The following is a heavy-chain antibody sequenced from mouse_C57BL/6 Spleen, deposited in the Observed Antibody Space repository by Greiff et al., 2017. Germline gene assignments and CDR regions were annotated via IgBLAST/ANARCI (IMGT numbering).Heavy chain of an antibody. Sequence: VQLQQSGPGLVQPSQSLSITCTVSGFSLTSSGVHWVRPSPGKGLEWLGVIWRGGSTDYNAAFMSRLSITNDNSKSQVFVKMNSLQADDTAIYYCAKTGTTVIYYYAMDYWGQGTSVTVSS. D-gene: IGHD1-1*01. CDR3: AKTGTTVIYYYAMDY. V-gene: IGHV2-5*01. J-gene: IGHJ4*01. CDR2: IWRGGST. CDR1: GFSLTSSG.